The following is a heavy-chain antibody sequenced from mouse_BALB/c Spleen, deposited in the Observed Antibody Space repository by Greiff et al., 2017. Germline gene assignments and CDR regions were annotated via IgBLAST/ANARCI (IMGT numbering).Heavy chain of an antibody. V-gene: IGHV1-4*02. CDR3: ARLPLTTVVAPLDY. D-gene: IGHD1-1*01. CDR2: INPSSGYT. J-gene: IGHJ2*01. Sequence: QVQLQQSAAELARPGASVKMSCKASGYTFTSYTMHWVKQRPGQGLEWIGYINPSSGYTEYNQKFKDKTTLTADKSSSTAYMQLSSLTSEDSAVYYCARLPLTTVVAPLDYWGQGTTLTVSS. CDR1: GYTFTSYT.